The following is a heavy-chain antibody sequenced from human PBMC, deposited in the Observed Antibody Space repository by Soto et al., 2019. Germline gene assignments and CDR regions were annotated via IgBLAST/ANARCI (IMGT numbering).Heavy chain of an antibody. CDR1: GFTFSSYW. CDR2: IYCDGNSI. D-gene: IGHD3-10*01. Sequence: GGSLRLSCAASGFTFSSYWMHWVRQDPGKGLVWVSRIYCDGNSISYADSVKGRFTISRDNAKNTLYLQMNSLRAEDTAVYYCARGTPALLAYWGQGTQVTVSS. V-gene: IGHV3-74*01. CDR3: ARGTPALLAY. J-gene: IGHJ4*02.